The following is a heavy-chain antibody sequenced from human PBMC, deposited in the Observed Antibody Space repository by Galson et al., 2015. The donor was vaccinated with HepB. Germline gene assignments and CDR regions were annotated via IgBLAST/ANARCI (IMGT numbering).Heavy chain of an antibody. CDR3: ARDLLRDSSSWGGY. Sequence: SLRLSCAASGFTFSSYWMSWVRQAPGKGLEWVANIKQDGSEKYYVDSVKGRFTISRDNAKNSLYLQMNSLRAEDTAVYYCARDLLRDSSSWGGYWGQGTLVTVSS. D-gene: IGHD6-13*01. CDR2: IKQDGSEK. CDR1: GFTFSSYW. J-gene: IGHJ4*02. V-gene: IGHV3-7*03.